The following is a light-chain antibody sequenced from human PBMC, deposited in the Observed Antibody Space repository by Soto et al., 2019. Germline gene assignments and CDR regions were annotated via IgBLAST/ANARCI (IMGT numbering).Light chain of an antibody. CDR1: QSISSW. CDR3: QQYSGYPGT. V-gene: IGKV1-5*03. CDR2: KAS. Sequence: DIQMTQSPSTLSASVGDRVTITCRASQSISSWLAWYQQKPQKAPKLLISKASSLESGIPSRFSGSGSGTEFTLTISSLQSDDFATYYCQQYSGYPGTFGQGTKVEVK. J-gene: IGKJ1*01.